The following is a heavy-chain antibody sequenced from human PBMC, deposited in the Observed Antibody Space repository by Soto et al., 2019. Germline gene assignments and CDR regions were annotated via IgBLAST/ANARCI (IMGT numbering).Heavy chain of an antibody. D-gene: IGHD3-16*02. V-gene: IGHV3-64D*06. CDR2: ISSNGGST. CDR3: VNTRXDDYVWGSYRPNDAFDI. CDR1: GFTFSSYA. Sequence: GGSLRLSCSASGFTFSSYAMHWVRQAPGKGLEYVSAISSNGGSTYYADSVKGRFTISRDNSKNTLYLQMSSLRAEDTAVYYCVNTRXDDYVWGSYRPNDAFDIWGQGTMVTVSS. J-gene: IGHJ3*02.